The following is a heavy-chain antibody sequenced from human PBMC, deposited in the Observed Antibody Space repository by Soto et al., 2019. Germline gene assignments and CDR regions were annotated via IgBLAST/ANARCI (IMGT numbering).Heavy chain of an antibody. J-gene: IGHJ4*02. CDR2: IYYSGST. CDR1: GGSISSGGYY. V-gene: IGHV4-31*03. D-gene: IGHD2-8*01. CDR3: ARLAARLVYYFDY. Sequence: TLSLTCTVSGGSISSGGYYWSWIRQHPGKGLEWIGYIYYSGSTYYNPSLKSRVTISVDTSKNQFSLKLSSVTAADTAVYYCARLAARLVYYFDYWGQGTLVTVSS.